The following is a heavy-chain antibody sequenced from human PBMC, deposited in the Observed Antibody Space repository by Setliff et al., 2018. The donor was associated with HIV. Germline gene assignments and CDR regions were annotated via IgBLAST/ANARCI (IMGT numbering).Heavy chain of an antibody. V-gene: IGHV1-69*06. D-gene: IGHD3-10*01. CDR2: IIPIFGTA. CDR3: ATDFGTVRGVMDYYYYGMDV. Sequence: GASVKVSCKASGGAFSSYALSWVRQAPGQGLEWMGGIIPIFGTANYAEKFQGRVTITADTSTDTAYMELSSLRSEDTAVYYCATDFGTVRGVMDYYYYGMDVWGQGTTVTVSS. CDR1: GGAFSSYA. J-gene: IGHJ6*02.